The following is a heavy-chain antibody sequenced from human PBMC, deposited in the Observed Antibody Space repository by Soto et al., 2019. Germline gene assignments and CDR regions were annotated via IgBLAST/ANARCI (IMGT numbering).Heavy chain of an antibody. Sequence: SGPTLVNPTQPLTLTCTFSGFSLSTSGVGVGWIRQPPGKALEWLALIYWNDDKRYSPSLKSRLTITKDTSKNQVVLTMTNMDPVDTATYYCAPTLTATYYDFWSGYFPREFDPWGQGALVTVSS. V-gene: IGHV2-5*01. CDR2: IYWNDDK. D-gene: IGHD3-3*01. J-gene: IGHJ5*02. CDR3: APTLTATYYDFWSGYFPREFDP. CDR1: GFSLSTSGVG.